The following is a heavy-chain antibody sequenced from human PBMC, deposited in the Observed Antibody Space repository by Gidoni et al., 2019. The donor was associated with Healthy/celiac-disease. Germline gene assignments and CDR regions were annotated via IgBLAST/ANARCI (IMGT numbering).Heavy chain of an antibody. V-gene: IGHV3-30-3*01. D-gene: IGHD1-26*01. CDR1: GFTSSSYA. Sequence: QVQLVESGGGVVQPGRSLRLSCSASGFTSSSYAMHWVRQAPGKGLEWVAVISYDGSNKYYADSVKGRFTISRDNSKNTLYLQMNSLRAEDTAVYYCARNFYSGSYYGGFDYWGQGTLVTVSS. CDR2: ISYDGSNK. CDR3: ARNFYSGSYYGGFDY. J-gene: IGHJ4*02.